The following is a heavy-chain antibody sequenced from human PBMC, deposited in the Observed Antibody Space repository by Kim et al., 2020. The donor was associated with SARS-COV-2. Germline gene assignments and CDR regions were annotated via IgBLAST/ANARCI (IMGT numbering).Heavy chain of an antibody. CDR1: GYTFTSYG. V-gene: IGHV1-18*01. CDR3: ARDRPYSSSPVRIDY. D-gene: IGHD6-13*01. J-gene: IGHJ4*02. Sequence: ASVKVSCKASGYTFTSYGISWVRQAPGQGLEWMGWISAYNGNTNYAQKLQGRVTMTTDTSTSTAYMELRSLRSDDTAVYYCARDRPYSSSPVRIDYWGQGTLVTVSS. CDR2: ISAYNGNT.